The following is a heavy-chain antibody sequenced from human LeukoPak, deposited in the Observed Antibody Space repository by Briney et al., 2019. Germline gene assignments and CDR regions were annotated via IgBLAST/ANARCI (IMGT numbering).Heavy chain of an antibody. CDR3: AREKRSITMIVVARGASDI. CDR1: GFTFSSYS. V-gene: IGHV3-48*02. D-gene: IGHD3-22*01. CDR2: ISRTSSTI. J-gene: IGHJ3*02. Sequence: GGSLSLSCAPSGFTFSSYSMNWVREAPGRGVEWVSYISRTSSTIYYTESVKGRFTISRDNAKNSLYLQMNSLRDEDTAVYYCAREKRSITMIVVARGASDIWGQGTMVTVSS.